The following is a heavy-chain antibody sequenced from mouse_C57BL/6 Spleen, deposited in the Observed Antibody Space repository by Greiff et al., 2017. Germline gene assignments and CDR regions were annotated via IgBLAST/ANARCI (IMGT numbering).Heavy chain of an antibody. J-gene: IGHJ2*01. Sequence: QVQLQQSGPELVKPGASVKISCKASGYAFSSSWMNWVKQRPGKGLEWIGRIYPGDGDTNYNGKFKGKATLTADKSSSTAYMQLSSLTSEDSAVXFCARDYYGSSSFDYWGQGTTLTVSS. V-gene: IGHV1-82*01. D-gene: IGHD1-1*01. CDR1: GYAFSSSW. CDR2: IYPGDGDT. CDR3: ARDYYGSSSFDY.